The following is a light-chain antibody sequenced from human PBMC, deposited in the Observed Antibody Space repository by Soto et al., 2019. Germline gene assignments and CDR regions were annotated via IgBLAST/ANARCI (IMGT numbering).Light chain of an antibody. CDR3: QQRSNWPPIP. CDR1: QSVSSY. CDR2: DAS. Sequence: EIVLTQSPATLSLSPGERATLSCRASQSVSSYLAWYQQKPGQAPRLLIYDASNRATGIPARFSGSGSGTDFPLTISGLEPEDCAVYYCQQRSNWPPIPFGQGTRLEI. J-gene: IGKJ5*01. V-gene: IGKV3-11*01.